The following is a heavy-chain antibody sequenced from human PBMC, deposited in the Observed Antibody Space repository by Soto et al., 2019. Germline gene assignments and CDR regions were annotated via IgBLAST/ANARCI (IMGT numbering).Heavy chain of an antibody. CDR3: ASVRLFGVVFGY. V-gene: IGHV3-73*01. CDR1: EFNISGSA. CDR2: IRSKPNKFAT. D-gene: IGHD3-3*01. J-gene: IGHJ4*02. Sequence: LKISFVASEFNISGSAVHWVRQASGKGLEWIGRIRSKPNKFATTYGASMQGRLSFSRDDSKNTAYLQMNSLKTEDTAVYYCASVRLFGVVFGYWGRGTLVTVSS.